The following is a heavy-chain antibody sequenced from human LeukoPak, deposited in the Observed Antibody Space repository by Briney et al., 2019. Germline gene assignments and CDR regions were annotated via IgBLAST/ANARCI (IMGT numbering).Heavy chain of an antibody. V-gene: IGHV3-48*03. J-gene: IGHJ3*02. CDR3: ARGGYCSTTICYAMNAFDI. D-gene: IGHD2-2*03. CDR2: ISSSGTT. Sequence: GGSLRLSCAASGFNFHSHEMNWVRQAPGKGLECVSYISSSGTTYYADSVKGRFTISRDNAKNSLYLQMYSLRAEDTAVYYCARGGYCSTTICYAMNAFDIWGQGTMVTVSS. CDR1: GFNFHSHE.